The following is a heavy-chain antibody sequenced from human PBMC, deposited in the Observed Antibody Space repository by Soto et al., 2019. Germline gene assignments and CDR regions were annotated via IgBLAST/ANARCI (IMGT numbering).Heavy chain of an antibody. J-gene: IGHJ4*02. Sequence: QVQLVESGGGVVQPGRSLRLSCAASGFTFSRYGMHWVRQAPGKGLEWVAVISYDGNDKHYEDSVKGRFTISRDNSKNPLSLQMNSLRAEDTAVYYCAKDGDIAAAGYYFDYWGQGTLVTVSS. CDR3: AKDGDIAAAGYYFDY. D-gene: IGHD6-13*01. CDR1: GFTFSRYG. CDR2: ISYDGNDK. V-gene: IGHV3-30*18.